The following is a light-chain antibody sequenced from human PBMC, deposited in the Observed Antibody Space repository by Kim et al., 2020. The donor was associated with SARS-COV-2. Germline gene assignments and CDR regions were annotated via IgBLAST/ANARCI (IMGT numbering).Light chain of an antibody. CDR3: QTWGTGIRV. V-gene: IGLV4-69*02. Sequence: QPVLTQSPSASASLGASVKLTCTLSSGHSNYAIAWHQQQPEKGPRYLMKVNSDGSHSKGDGIPDRFSGSSSGAERYLTISSLKSEDEADYYCQTWGTGIRVFGGGTQLTVL. CDR1: SGHSNYA. J-gene: IGLJ3*02. CDR2: VNSDGSH.